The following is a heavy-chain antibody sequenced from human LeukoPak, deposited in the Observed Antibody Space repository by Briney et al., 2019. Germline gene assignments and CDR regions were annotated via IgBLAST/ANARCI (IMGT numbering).Heavy chain of an antibody. Sequence: SETLSLTCTVSGGSITNGDYYWTWIRQPAGKGLEWIGRIYTGGSTNYNPSLKSRVSISADTSKNQFSLKLSSATAADTAVYYCARETYFRFGAAPYDYWGQGTRVTVSS. D-gene: IGHD3-10*01. CDR3: ARETYFRFGAAPYDY. CDR2: IYTGGST. CDR1: GGSITNGDYY. J-gene: IGHJ4*02. V-gene: IGHV4-61*02.